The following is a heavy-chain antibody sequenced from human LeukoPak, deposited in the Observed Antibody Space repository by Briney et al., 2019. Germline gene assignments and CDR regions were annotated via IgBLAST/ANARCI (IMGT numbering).Heavy chain of an antibody. D-gene: IGHD2-15*01. CDR3: AKDRRRGYCSGGSCLRFDY. CDR1: GFTFCSYG. J-gene: IGHJ4*02. Sequence: PGGSLRLSCAASGFTFCSYGMHWVRQAPGKGLEWVAFIRYDGSNKYYADSVKGRFTISRDNSQNTLYLQMNSLRAEDTAVYYCAKDRRRGYCSGGSCLRFDYWGQGTLVTVSS. V-gene: IGHV3-30*02. CDR2: IRYDGSNK.